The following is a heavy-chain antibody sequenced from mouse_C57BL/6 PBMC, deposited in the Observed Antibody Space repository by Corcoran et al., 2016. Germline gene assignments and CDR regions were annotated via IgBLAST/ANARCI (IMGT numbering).Heavy chain of an antibody. V-gene: IGHV9-3*01. D-gene: IGHD1-1*01. J-gene: IGHJ2*01. Sequence: QIQLVQSGPELKKPGETVKISCKASGYTFTTYGMSWVKQAPGKGLKWMGWINTYSGVPTYADDFKGRFAFSLETSASTAYLQINNLKNEDTATYFCARDYYGPENYFDYWGQGTTLTVSS. CDR2: INTYSGVP. CDR1: GYTFTTYG. CDR3: ARDYYGPENYFDY.